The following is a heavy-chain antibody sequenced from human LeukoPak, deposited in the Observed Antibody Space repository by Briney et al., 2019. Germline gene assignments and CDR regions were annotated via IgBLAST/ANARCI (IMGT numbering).Heavy chain of an antibody. V-gene: IGHV4-34*01. D-gene: IGHD3-3*01. CDR2: INHSGST. CDR1: GGSFSGYY. CDR3: ASGARRYYDFLRPYYFDY. Sequence: SETLSLTCAVYGGSFSGYYWRWIRQPPGQGREWIGEINHSGSTNYKPSLKSRVTISVDTSKNQFSLKLSSVPAADTAVYYCASGARRYYDFLRPYYFDYWGQGTLVAVSS. J-gene: IGHJ4*02.